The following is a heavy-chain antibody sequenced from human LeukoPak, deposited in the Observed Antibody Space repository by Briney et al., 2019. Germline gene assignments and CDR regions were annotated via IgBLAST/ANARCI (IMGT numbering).Heavy chain of an antibody. Sequence: GRSLRLSCVASGFSFSNYGMHWVRQAPGKGLEWVASIWYDGSNKYYADSVKGRFTISRDNSKNTLYLQMNSLRAEDTAVYYCARDTSSPTWGQGAMVTVSS. V-gene: IGHV3-33*01. CDR2: IWYDGSNK. CDR1: GFSFSNYG. D-gene: IGHD6-13*01. J-gene: IGHJ3*01. CDR3: ARDTSSPT.